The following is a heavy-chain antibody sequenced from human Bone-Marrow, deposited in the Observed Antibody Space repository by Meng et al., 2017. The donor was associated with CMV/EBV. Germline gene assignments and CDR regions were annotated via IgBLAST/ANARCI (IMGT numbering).Heavy chain of an antibody. Sequence: SSGGYYWSWIRQHQGKGLEWIGYIYYSGSTYYNPSLKSRVTISVDTSKNQFSLKLSSVTAADTAVYYCARGPEKTIFGAARRLDFDYWGQGTLVTVSS. CDR2: IYYSGST. D-gene: IGHD3-3*01. CDR1: SSGGYY. J-gene: IGHJ4*02. V-gene: IGHV4-31*02. CDR3: ARGPEKTIFGAARRLDFDY.